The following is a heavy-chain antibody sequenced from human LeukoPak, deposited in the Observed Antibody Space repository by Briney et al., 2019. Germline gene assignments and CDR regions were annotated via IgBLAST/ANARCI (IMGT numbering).Heavy chain of an antibody. CDR1: GYSFTSYW. CDR3: ARTRPIYYGSGSRLYDY. CDR2: IYPGDSDT. D-gene: IGHD3-10*01. J-gene: IGHJ4*02. Sequence: GESLKISCKGSGYSFTSYWIGWLRQMPGKSLEWMGIIYPGDSDTRYSPSFQGQVTISADKSISTAYLQWSSLKASDTAMYYCARTRPIYYGSGSRLYDYWGQGTLVTVSS. V-gene: IGHV5-51*01.